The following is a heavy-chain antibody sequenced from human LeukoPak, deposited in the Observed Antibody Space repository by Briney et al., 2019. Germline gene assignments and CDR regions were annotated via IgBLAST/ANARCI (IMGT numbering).Heavy chain of an antibody. D-gene: IGHD6-13*01. CDR1: GYTFTSYG. Sequence: SVKVSCKASGYTFTSYGISWVRQAPGQGLEWMGGIIPMFNTTKYAQKFQDRVTITADKSTSTAYMELSSLRSEDTAVYYCVEGGIAPLNWFDPWGQGTLVTVSS. CDR3: VEGGIAPLNWFDP. J-gene: IGHJ5*02. CDR2: IIPMFNTT. V-gene: IGHV1-69*06.